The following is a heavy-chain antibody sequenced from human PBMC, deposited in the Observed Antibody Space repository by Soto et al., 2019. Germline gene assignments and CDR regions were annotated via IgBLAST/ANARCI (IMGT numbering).Heavy chain of an antibody. D-gene: IGHD4-17*01. CDR2: ISGNGGDYT. V-gene: IGHV3-23*01. CDR3: AKGHMTTVSAEY. J-gene: IGHJ4*02. Sequence: GGSLRLSCAASGFTFSTYAMSWVRQAPRKGLEWVSAISGNGGDYTYYADSVKGRFTISRDNSKNTLYLQMNSLRAEDTAVYYCAKGHMTTVSAEYWGKGTLVTVSS. CDR1: GFTFSTYA.